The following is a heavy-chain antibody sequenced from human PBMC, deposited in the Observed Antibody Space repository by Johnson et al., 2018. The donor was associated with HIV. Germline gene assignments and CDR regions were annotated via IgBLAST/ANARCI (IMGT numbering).Heavy chain of an antibody. CDR2: VHRDGRL. Sequence: VQLVESGGGLVQPGGSLRLSCAASGFTVSNNYMNWVRQTPGKGLEWVSVVHRDGRLYYADSVKGRFRLSRDNSMNTLYLQMNRLRVEDTAVYYCARDDLDSGGFLMAFSVWGQGTTVTVSS. CDR1: GFTVSNNY. D-gene: IGHD2-15*01. J-gene: IGHJ3*01. V-gene: IGHV3-66*01. CDR3: ARDDLDSGGFLMAFSV.